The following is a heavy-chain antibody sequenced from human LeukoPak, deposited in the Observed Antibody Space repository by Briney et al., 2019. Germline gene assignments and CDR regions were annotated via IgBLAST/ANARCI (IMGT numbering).Heavy chain of an antibody. CDR3: ARRDGYDAFDI. D-gene: IGHD5-24*01. J-gene: IGHJ3*02. CDR1: GYTFTSYD. CDR2: MNPNSGNT. V-gene: IGHV1-8*01. Sequence: ASVKVSCKASGYTFTSYDINWVRQATGQGLEWMGWMNPNSGNTGYAQKFQGRVTMTRNTSISTAYMELSSLRSEDTAVYSCARRDGYDAFDIWGQGTMVIVSS.